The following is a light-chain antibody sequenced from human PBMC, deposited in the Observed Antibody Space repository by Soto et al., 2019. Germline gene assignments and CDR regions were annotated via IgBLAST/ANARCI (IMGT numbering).Light chain of an antibody. CDR1: SSNIGAGYA. CDR2: GNN. CDR3: QSYDTGPRRV. Sequence: QSVLTQPPSVSGAPGQRVTISCTGSSSNIGAGYAVNWYQQLPGTAPKLIIYGNNNRPSGVPDRFSGSKSGTSGSLAITGLQAEDEADYYCQSYDTGPRRVFGTGTKVTV. V-gene: IGLV1-40*01. J-gene: IGLJ1*01.